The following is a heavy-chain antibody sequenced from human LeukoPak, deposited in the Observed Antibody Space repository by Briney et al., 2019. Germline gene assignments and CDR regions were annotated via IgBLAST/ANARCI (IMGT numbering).Heavy chain of an antibody. J-gene: IGHJ4*02. CDR2: ISGSGGST. V-gene: IGHV3-23*01. D-gene: IGHD5-18*01. Sequence: GGSLRLSCAASGFTFSSYAMSWVRQAPGKGLEWVSAISGSGGSTYYADSVKGRFTISRDNFKNTLYLQMNSLRAEDTAVYYCARYSYGYSFDYWGQGTLVTVSS. CDR1: GFTFSSYA. CDR3: ARYSYGYSFDY.